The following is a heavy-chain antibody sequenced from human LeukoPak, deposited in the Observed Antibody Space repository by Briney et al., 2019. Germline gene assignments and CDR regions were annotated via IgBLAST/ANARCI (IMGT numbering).Heavy chain of an antibody. V-gene: IGHV3-9*01. CDR1: GFTFDEFA. D-gene: IGHD3-3*01. CDR3: AKENRGLDFWSGFA. Sequence: PGRSLRLSCAASGFTFDEFALHWVRQAPGKGLEWVSGISWNSGTTDYADSVKGRHTISRDSAQKSLFLQMNSLRPEDTAFYYCAKENRGLDFWSGFAWGQGTLVTVSS. J-gene: IGHJ5*02. CDR2: ISWNSGTT.